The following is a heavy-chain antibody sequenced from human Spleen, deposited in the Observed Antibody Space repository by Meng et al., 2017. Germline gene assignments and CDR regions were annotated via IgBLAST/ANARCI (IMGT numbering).Heavy chain of an antibody. J-gene: IGHJ5*02. CDR2: MNPNSGNT. Sequence: AGAEGDKPAASDEVSCQAAGYTFTSYDINLVRQATGQGLEWMGWMNPNSGNTGYAQKFQGRVTITRNTSISTAYMELSSLRSEDTAVYYCARGSNYYDSSGYSGFDPWGQGTLVTVSS. V-gene: IGHV1-8*03. D-gene: IGHD3-22*01. CDR3: ARGSNYYDSSGYSGFDP. CDR1: GYTFTSYD.